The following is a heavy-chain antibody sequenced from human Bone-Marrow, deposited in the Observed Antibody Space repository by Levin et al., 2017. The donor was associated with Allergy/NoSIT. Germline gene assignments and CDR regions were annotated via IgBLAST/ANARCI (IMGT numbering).Heavy chain of an antibody. V-gene: IGHV3-48*01. Sequence: GESLKISCAVSGFTFSTYTMNWVRQAPGKGLEWVSYIDVSSSNIYYADSVKGRFTISRDNAKNSLYLQMNSLRAEDTAVYYCARDIFWYFDLWGRGTLVTVSS. CDR3: ARDIFWYFDL. CDR2: IDVSSSNI. CDR1: GFTFSTYT. J-gene: IGHJ2*01.